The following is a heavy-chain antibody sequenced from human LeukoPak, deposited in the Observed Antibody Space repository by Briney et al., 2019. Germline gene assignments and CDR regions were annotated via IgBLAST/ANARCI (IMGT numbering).Heavy chain of an antibody. V-gene: IGHV4-38-2*01. D-gene: IGHD2-8*02. CDR1: GYSISSGYY. CDR3: AGGVLGRYDY. CDR2: IYHSGST. Sequence: PSETLSLTCAASGYSISSGYYWGWIRQPPGKGLEWIGSIYHSGSTYYNPSLKSRVTISVDTSKNQFSLKLSSVTAADTAVYYCAGGVLGRYDYWGQGILVTVSS. J-gene: IGHJ4*02.